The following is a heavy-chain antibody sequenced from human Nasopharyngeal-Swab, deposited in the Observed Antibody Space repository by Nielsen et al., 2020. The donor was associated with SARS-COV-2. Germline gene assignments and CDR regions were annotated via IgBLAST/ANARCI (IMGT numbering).Heavy chain of an antibody. V-gene: IGHV4-34*01. D-gene: IGHD2-15*01. CDR3: ARGGNCSGGSCYSKWRSIWYFDL. J-gene: IGHJ2*01. CDR1: GGSFSAYY. CDR2: INHSGST. Sequence: SETLSLTCAVYGGSFSAYYWSWIRQPPGKGLEWIGDINHSGSTNYNPSLKSRVTISIDTSKNQFSLKLSSVTAADTAVYYCARGGNCSGGSCYSKWRSIWYFDLWGRGTLVTVSS.